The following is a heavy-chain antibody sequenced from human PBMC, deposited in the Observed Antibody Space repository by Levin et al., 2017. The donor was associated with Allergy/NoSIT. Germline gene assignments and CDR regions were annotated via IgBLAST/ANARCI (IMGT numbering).Heavy chain of an antibody. CDR2: IRSNAYDGTR. CDR3: TRADTSYEWGFFDY. V-gene: IGHV3-49*04. D-gene: IGHD5-12*01. Sequence: HTGGSLRLSCTTSGFIFGDYGMSWVRQAPGQGLEWVGFIRSNAYDGTREYAASVKGRFTVSRDDSRSIAYLQMNSLKTEDTAVYYCTRADTSYEWGFFDYWGQGTLVTVSS. CDR1: GFIFGDYG. J-gene: IGHJ4*02.